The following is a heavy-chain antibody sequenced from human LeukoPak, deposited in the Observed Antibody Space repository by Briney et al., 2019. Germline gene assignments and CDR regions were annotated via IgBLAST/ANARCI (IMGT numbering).Heavy chain of an antibody. D-gene: IGHD6-19*01. J-gene: IGHJ4*02. CDR2: ISSSSSYI. Sequence: GGSLRLSCAASGFTLRSYTMNWVRQAPGKGLEWVSSISSSSSYIYYADSVKGRFTISRDNAKNSLYLQMNSLRAEDTAVYYCARASSSGCSLDYWGQGTLVTVSS. V-gene: IGHV3-21*01. CDR3: ARASSSGCSLDY. CDR1: GFTLRSYT.